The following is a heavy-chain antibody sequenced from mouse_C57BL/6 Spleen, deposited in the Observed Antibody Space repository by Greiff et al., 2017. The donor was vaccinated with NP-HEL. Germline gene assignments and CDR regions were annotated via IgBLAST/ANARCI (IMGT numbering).Heavy chain of an antibody. CDR3: TVYDYGSDAMDY. Sequence: QVQLQQSGAELVRPGASVTLSCKASGYTFTDYEMHWVKQTPVHGLEWIGAIDPETGGTAYNQKFKGKAILTADKSSSTAYMELRSLTSEDSAVYYCTVYDYGSDAMDYWGQGTSVTVSS. CDR2: IDPETGGT. J-gene: IGHJ4*01. V-gene: IGHV1-15*01. CDR1: GYTFTDYE. D-gene: IGHD2-4*01.